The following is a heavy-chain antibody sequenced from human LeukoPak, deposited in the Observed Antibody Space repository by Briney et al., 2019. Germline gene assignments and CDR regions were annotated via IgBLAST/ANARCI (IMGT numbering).Heavy chain of an antibody. V-gene: IGHV3-23*01. Sequence: GGSLRLSCAASGFTFSSYAMSWVRQAPGKGLESVSAITSRDGATYYTDSVKGRFTISRDNSENTLYLQMNSLRAEDTAVYYCAKDPVDSSSWYDGYFDYWGQRTLVTVSS. CDR2: ITSRDGAT. CDR3: AKDPVDSSSWYDGYFDY. J-gene: IGHJ4*02. D-gene: IGHD6-13*01. CDR1: GFTFSSYA.